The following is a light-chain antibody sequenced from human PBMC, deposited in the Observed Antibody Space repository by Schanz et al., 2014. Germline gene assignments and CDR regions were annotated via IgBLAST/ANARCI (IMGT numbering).Light chain of an antibody. CDR2: GAS. CDR3: QQYGSSPLT. CDR1: QSVSSSY. Sequence: EIVLTQSPGTLSLSPGERATLSCRASQSVSSSYLAWYQQKPGQAPRLLIYGASSRATGIPDRFSGSGSGIDFTLTISRLEPEDFAVFYWQQYGSSPLTFGQGTRLEIK. J-gene: IGKJ5*01. V-gene: IGKV3-20*01.